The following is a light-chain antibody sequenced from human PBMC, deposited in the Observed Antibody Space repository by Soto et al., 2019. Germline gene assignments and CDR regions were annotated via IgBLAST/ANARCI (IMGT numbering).Light chain of an antibody. CDR3: QQYNGDPLT. CDR1: QTLRTW. J-gene: IGKJ4*01. Sequence: DIQMTQSPSTLSASVGDRVTITCRASQTLRTWLAWYQQKPGKAPKLLIYDVSILQSGVPSRFSGSGSGTEFTLTISSLQPDDFATYYCQQYNGDPLTFGGGTKVDIK. CDR2: DVS. V-gene: IGKV1-5*01.